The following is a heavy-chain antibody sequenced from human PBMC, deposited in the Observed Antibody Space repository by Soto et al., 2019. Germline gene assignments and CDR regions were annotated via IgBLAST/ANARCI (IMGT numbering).Heavy chain of an antibody. Sequence: PGESLKISCKGSGYSFISYWISWVRQMPGKGLEWMGRIDPDNSYTKYSPSFQGHVTISADKSISTAYLQLGSLKASDTAMYYCARFVVVHATMEGRHYYYGLDVWGQGTTVTVSS. V-gene: IGHV5-10-1*01. D-gene: IGHD2-2*01. CDR1: GYSFISYW. CDR3: ARFVVVHATMEGRHYYYGLDV. CDR2: IDPDNSYT. J-gene: IGHJ6*02.